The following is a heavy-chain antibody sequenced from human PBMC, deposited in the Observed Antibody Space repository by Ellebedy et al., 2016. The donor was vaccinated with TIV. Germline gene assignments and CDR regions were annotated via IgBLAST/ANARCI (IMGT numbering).Heavy chain of an antibody. D-gene: IGHD3-10*01. CDR3: ARRVTMVRGGRFDP. CDR1: GGSFSGYY. CDR2: IYYSGST. Sequence: SETLSLTCAVYGGSFSGYYWSWIRQPPGKGLEWIGYIYYSGSTNYNPSLKSRVTISVDTSKNQFSLKLSSVTAADTAVYYCARRVTMVRGGRFDPWGQGTLVTVSS. J-gene: IGHJ5*02. V-gene: IGHV4-59*08.